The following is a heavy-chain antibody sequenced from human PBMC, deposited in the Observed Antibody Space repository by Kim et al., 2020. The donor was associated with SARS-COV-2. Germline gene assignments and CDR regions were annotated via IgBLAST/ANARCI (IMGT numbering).Heavy chain of an antibody. CDR1: GFTFSSYS. CDR2: ISSSSSYI. CDR3: ARDVPRVGAEVNFDY. D-gene: IGHD1-26*01. J-gene: IGHJ4*02. Sequence: GGSLRLSCAASGFTFSSYSMNWVRQAPGKGLEWVSSISSSSSYIYYADSVKGRFTISRDNAKNSLYLQMNSLRAEDTAVYYCARDVPRVGAEVNFDYWGQGTLVTVSS. V-gene: IGHV3-21*01.